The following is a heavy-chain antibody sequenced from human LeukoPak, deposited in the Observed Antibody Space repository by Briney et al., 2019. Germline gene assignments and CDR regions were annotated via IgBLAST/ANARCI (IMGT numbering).Heavy chain of an antibody. Sequence: GGSLRLSCAVSGFTVSSNYMSWVRQAPGEGLEWVSVIYSGGSTYYAASVKGRLTISRDNSKNTLYLQMNSLRAEDTAVYYCARVATEADYWGQGTLVTVSS. D-gene: IGHD1-1*01. CDR2: IYSGGST. CDR1: GFTVSSNY. CDR3: ARVATEADY. V-gene: IGHV3-66*01. J-gene: IGHJ4*02.